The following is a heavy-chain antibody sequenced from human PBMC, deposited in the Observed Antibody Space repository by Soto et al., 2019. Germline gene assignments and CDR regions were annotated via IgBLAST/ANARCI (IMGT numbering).Heavy chain of an antibody. D-gene: IGHD6-13*01. Sequence: ASVKVSCKASGYTFSSYAMHWVRQAPGQRLEWMGWINAGNGNTKYSQKFQGRVTITRDTSASTAYMELSSLRSEDTAVYYCARAPSWYTFDYWGQGTLVTVSS. J-gene: IGHJ4*02. CDR1: GYTFSSYA. CDR3: ARAPSWYTFDY. CDR2: INAGNGNT. V-gene: IGHV1-3*01.